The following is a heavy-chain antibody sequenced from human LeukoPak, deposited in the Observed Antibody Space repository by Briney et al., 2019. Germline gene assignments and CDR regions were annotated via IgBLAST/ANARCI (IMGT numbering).Heavy chain of an antibody. V-gene: IGHV1-46*01. D-gene: IGHD6-13*01. J-gene: IGHJ6*03. CDR2: INPSGGST. Sequence: ASVKVSCKASGYTFTSYYMHWVRQAPGQGLEWMGIINPSGGSTSYAQKFQGRVTMTRDMSTSTVYMELSSLRSEDTAVYYCARHSSGYSPYYYYYYMDVWGKGTTVTVSS. CDR3: ARHSSGYSPYYYYYYMDV. CDR1: GYTFTSYY.